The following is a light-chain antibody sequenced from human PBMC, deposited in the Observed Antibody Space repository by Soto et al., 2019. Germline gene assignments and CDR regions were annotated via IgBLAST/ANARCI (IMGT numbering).Light chain of an antibody. V-gene: IGLV3-9*01. J-gene: IGLJ2*01. Sequence: SYELTQPLSVSVALGQTARITCGGNNIGSKNVHWYQQMPDQAPVLVIYRDSDRPSGIPERFSGSNSRNTATLTISRAQAGDEADYYCQVWDSSTAVVFGGGTKVTVL. CDR3: QVWDSSTAVV. CDR1: NIGSKN. CDR2: RDS.